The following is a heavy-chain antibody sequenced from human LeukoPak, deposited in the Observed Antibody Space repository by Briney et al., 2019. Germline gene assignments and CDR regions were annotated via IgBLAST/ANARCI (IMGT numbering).Heavy chain of an antibody. V-gene: IGHV1-8*02. Sequence: ASVKVSCKASGGTFSSYAISWVRQATGQGLEWMGWMNPNSGNTGYAQKFQGRVTMTRNTSISTAYMELSSLRSEDTAVYYCARLEYSYGYKHWGQGTLVTVSS. CDR3: ARLEYSYGYKH. D-gene: IGHD5-18*01. J-gene: IGHJ1*01. CDR1: GGTFSSYA. CDR2: MNPNSGNT.